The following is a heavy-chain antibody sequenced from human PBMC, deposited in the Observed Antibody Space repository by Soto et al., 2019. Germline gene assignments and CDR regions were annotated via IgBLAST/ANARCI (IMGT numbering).Heavy chain of an antibody. CDR2: IIPIFGTA. Sequence: SVKVSCKTSGGTFSSYAISWVRQAPGQGLEWMGGIIPIFGTANYAQKFQGRVTITADESTSTAYMELSSLRSEDTAVYYCARDPVDTAMYRDWGQGTLVTVSS. CDR1: GGTFSSYA. CDR3: ARDPVDTAMYRD. D-gene: IGHD5-18*01. J-gene: IGHJ4*02. V-gene: IGHV1-69*13.